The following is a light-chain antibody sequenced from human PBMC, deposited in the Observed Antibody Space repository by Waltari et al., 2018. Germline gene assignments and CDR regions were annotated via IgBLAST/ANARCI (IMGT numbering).Light chain of an antibody. CDR3: QQSYTTPRT. CDR1: QSISSY. CDR2: AAS. J-gene: IGKJ1*01. Sequence: DIQMTQSPSSLSASVGDRVTITCRASQSISSYLNWYQRRPGKAPKLLIYAASSLQSGVPSRFSGSGSVTDFTLTISSLQPEDFATYYCQQSYTTPRTFGQGTKVETK. V-gene: IGKV1-39*01.